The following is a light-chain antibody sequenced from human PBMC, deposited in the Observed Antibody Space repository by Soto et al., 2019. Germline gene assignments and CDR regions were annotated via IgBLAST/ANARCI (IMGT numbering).Light chain of an antibody. J-gene: IGLJ2*01. CDR3: AAWDGSLNGVV. CDR1: SSNIGSNT. CDR2: TNN. V-gene: IGLV1-44*01. Sequence: QSVLTQPPSASGTPGQRVTISCSGSSSNIGSNTVNWYQQLPGTAPKLVIYTNNQRPSGVPDLFSGSKSGTSASLAISGLQSEDEADYYCAAWDGSLNGVVFGGGTKLTVL.